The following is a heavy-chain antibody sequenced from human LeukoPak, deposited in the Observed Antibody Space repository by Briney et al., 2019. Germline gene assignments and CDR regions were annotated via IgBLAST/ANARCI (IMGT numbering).Heavy chain of an antibody. V-gene: IGHV4-39*01. Sequence: KPSETLSLTCTVSGGSISSSRDYWDWIRQPPGKGLEWIGSISYTGITYYNPSLKSRVTISVDTSKNQFSLKLSSVTAAGTAVYYCARNPYYYDSGSYYNSAFDIWGQGTLVTVSS. D-gene: IGHD3-10*01. J-gene: IGHJ3*02. CDR3: ARNPYYYDSGSYYNSAFDI. CDR1: GGSISSSRDY. CDR2: ISYTGIT.